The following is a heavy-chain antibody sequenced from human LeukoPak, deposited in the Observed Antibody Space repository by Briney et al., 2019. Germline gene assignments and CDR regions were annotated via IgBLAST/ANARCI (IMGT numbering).Heavy chain of an antibody. CDR3: AREEMITFGGVIVPLNWFDP. J-gene: IGHJ5*02. V-gene: IGHV1-2*06. Sequence: GASVKVSCKASGYTFTGYYMHWVRQAPGQGLEWMGRIIPNSGGTNYAQKFQGRVTMTRDTSISTAYMELSRLRSDDTAVYYCAREEMITFGGVIVPLNWFDPWGQGTLVTVSS. D-gene: IGHD3-16*02. CDR1: GYTFTGYY. CDR2: IIPNSGGT.